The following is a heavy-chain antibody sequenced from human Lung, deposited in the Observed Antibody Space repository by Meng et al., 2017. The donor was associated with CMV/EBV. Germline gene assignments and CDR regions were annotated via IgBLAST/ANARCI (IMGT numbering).Heavy chain of an antibody. J-gene: IGHJ4*02. CDR1: GFTFRSYW. V-gene: IGHV3-74*03. CDR2: ISPDGSSA. D-gene: IGHD2-2*01. Sequence: GFLRLPWSASGFTFRSYWTDWVRQAPGKGLVWVSRISPDGSSAAYADSMRGRFTISRDNAKNTLYLQMNSLRVEDTAVYYCAAWAHILAVAPTGDDYLGQGXLVTVSS. CDR3: AAWAHILAVAPTGDDY.